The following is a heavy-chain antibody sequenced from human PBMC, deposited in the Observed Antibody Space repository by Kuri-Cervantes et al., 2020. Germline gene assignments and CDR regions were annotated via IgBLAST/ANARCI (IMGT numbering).Heavy chain of an antibody. CDR2: INHSGST. J-gene: IGHJ6*03. V-gene: IGHV4-34*01. D-gene: IGHD5-18*01. CDR3: ARNPPTRYSYTPSMDYYYMDV. CDR1: GGSFSGYY. Sequence: SETLSLTCGVSGGSFSGYYWTWIRQPPGKGLEWIGEINHSGSTKYNPSLKSRVTISVDTSKNQFSLKLSSVTAADTAVYYCARNPPTRYSYTPSMDYYYMDVWGKGTTVTVSS.